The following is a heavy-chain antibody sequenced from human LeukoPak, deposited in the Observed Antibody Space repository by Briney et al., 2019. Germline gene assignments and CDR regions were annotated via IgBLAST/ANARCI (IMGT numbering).Heavy chain of an antibody. V-gene: IGHV3-23*01. Sequence: PGESLRLSCAASGFTFSSYAMSWVRQAPGKGLEWVSRVSGSGGTTYHAESVKGRFTIPRDNSKNTLYLQMNSLRAEDTALYYCAKDSGGWFDPWGQGTLVTVSS. J-gene: IGHJ5*02. CDR1: GFTFSSYA. CDR2: VSGSGGTT. CDR3: AKDSGGWFDP. D-gene: IGHD1-26*01.